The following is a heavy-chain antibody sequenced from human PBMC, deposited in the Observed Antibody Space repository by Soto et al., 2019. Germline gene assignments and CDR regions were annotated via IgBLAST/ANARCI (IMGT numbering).Heavy chain of an antibody. D-gene: IGHD3-22*01. CDR1: GGTFSSYA. J-gene: IGHJ4*02. CDR3: ARAENYDSSGYYPYFDY. V-gene: IGHV1-69*01. Sequence: QVQLVQSGAEVKKPGSSVKVSCKASGGTFSSYAISWVRQAPGQGLEWMGGIIPIFGTANYAQKFQGRVTITADESTSTAYMELSSLRSKDTAVYYCARAENYDSSGYYPYFDYWGQGTLVTVSS. CDR2: IIPIFGTA.